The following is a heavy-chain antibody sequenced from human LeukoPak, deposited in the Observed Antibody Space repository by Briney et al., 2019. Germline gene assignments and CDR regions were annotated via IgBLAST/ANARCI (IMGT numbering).Heavy chain of an antibody. D-gene: IGHD6-19*01. V-gene: IGHV3-74*01. Sequence: PGGSLRLSCAASGFTFTNYWMHWVRHAPGKGLMWVSRVNSDGGGTIYADSVKGRFTVSRDNTKNSVYLQMSSLRADDTGVYYCARGGLDHAYDIWGQGTMDTVSS. CDR2: VNSDGGGT. J-gene: IGHJ3*02. CDR1: GFTFTNYW. CDR3: ARGGLDHAYDI.